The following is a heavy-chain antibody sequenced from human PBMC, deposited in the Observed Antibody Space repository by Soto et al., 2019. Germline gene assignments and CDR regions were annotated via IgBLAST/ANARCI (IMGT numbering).Heavy chain of an antibody. J-gene: IGHJ6*02. CDR1: GGSISSGNW. CDR2: IFHSGST. CDR3: AAKRGEGYGMDV. Sequence: SETLSLTCAVSGGSISSGNWWSWVRQSPGKGLEWIGEIFHSGSTNYNPSLKSRVTMSVDKSKNQFSLKLSSVTAADTALYYCAAKRGEGYGMDVWGQGTTDTVSS. V-gene: IGHV4-4*02.